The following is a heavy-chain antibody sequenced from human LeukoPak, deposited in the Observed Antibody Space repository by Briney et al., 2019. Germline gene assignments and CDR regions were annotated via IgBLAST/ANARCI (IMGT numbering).Heavy chain of an antibody. J-gene: IGHJ5*02. Sequence: KPSETLSLTCAVYGGSFSGYYWSWIRQPPGKGLEWIGEINHSGSTNYNPSLKSRVTISVDTSKNQFSLKLSSVTAADTAVYYCARGSTMVRGKNWFDPWGQGTLVTVSS. D-gene: IGHD3-10*01. CDR3: ARGSTMVRGKNWFDP. CDR1: GGSFSGYY. CDR2: INHSGST. V-gene: IGHV4-34*01.